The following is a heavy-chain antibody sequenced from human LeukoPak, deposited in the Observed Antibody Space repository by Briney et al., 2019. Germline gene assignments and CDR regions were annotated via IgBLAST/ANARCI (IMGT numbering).Heavy chain of an antibody. Sequence: GGSLRLSCAASGFTFSSYAMNWVRQGPGKGLEWISYIRSTSSTIYHADSVEGRFTISRDNAKNSLYLQMNSLRDEDTAVYYCARSYSFDYWGQGTLVTVSS. CDR2: IRSTSSTI. V-gene: IGHV3-48*02. CDR3: ARSYSFDY. J-gene: IGHJ4*02. CDR1: GFTFSSYA. D-gene: IGHD2-21*01.